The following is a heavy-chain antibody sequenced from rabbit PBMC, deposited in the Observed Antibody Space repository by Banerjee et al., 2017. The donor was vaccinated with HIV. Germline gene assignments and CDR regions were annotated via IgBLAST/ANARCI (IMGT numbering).Heavy chain of an antibody. D-gene: IGHD6-1*01. CDR2: IYAGSSDST. Sequence: GKLGESGGDLVKPEGYLTLTCPASKFPFNSNYWICWVRQAPGKGLEWIACIYAGSSDSTEYASWAKGRFTISKTSSTTVTLKMTSLTAAETATYFCARASVGVGGYGYWDLWGPGTL. CDR1: KFPFNSNYW. V-gene: IGHV1S45*01. CDR3: ARASVGVGGYGYWDL. J-gene: IGHJ4*01.